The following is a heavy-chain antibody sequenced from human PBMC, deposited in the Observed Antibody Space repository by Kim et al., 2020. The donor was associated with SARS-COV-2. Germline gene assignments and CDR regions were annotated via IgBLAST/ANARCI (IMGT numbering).Heavy chain of an antibody. CDR1: GYSISSGYY. CDR2: IYHSGST. J-gene: IGHJ6*01. Sequence: SETLSLTCTVSGYSISSGYYWGWIRQPPGKGLEWIGSIYHSGSTYYNPSLKSRVTISVDTSKNQFSLKLSSVTAADTAVYYCARDLPSYGDYEDYGMDV. CDR3: ARDLPSYGDYEDYGMDV. V-gene: IGHV4-38-2*02. D-gene: IGHD4-17*01.